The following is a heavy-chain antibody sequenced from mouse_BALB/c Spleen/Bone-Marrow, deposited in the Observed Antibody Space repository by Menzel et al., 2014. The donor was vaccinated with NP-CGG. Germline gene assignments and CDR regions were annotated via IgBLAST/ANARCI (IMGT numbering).Heavy chain of an antibody. CDR1: GYSITSDYA. CDR2: ISYSGST. Sequence: EVQAVESGPGLVKPSQSLSLTCTVTGYSITSDYACHWIRQFPGNKLEWMGYISYSGSTSYYPSLKSRISITRDTSKNQFFLQLNSVTTEDTATYYCAGSADWYFDVWGAGTTVTVSS. V-gene: IGHV3-2*02. CDR3: AGSADWYFDV. J-gene: IGHJ1*01.